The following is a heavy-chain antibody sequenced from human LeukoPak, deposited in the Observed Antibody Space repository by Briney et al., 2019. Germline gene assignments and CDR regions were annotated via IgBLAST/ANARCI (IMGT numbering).Heavy chain of an antibody. CDR3: ARDGRDIVVVPAATHDAFDI. D-gene: IGHD2-2*01. V-gene: IGHV1-69*13. J-gene: IGHJ3*02. CDR2: IIPIFGTA. Sequence: GASVKVSFKASGGTFSSYAISWVRQAPGQGLEWMGGIIPIFGTANYAQKFQGRVTITADESTSTAYMELSSLRSEDTAVYYCARDGRDIVVVPAATHDAFDIWGQGTMVTVSS. CDR1: GGTFSSYA.